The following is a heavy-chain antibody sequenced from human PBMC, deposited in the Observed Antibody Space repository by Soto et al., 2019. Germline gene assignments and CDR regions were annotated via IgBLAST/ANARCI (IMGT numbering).Heavy chain of an antibody. D-gene: IGHD3-16*01. CDR2: ISYDGSNK. Sequence: QVQLVESGGGVVQPGRSLRLSCAASGFTFSSYGMHWVRQAPGKGLEWVAVISYDGSNKYYADSVKGRFTISRDNSKNTLYLQMNSLRAEDTAVYYCAKWEDDYIWGSFGYWGQGTLVTVSS. CDR1: GFTFSSYG. V-gene: IGHV3-30*18. CDR3: AKWEDDYIWGSFGY. J-gene: IGHJ4*02.